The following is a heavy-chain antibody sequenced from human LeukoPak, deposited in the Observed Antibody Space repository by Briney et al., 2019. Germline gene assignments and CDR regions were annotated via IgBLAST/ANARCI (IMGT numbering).Heavy chain of an antibody. V-gene: IGHV3-30*18. J-gene: IGHJ4*02. CDR3: AKEITRPNRAVAGLNY. Sequence: GGSLRLSCAAFGFTFSAYGMHWVRQAPGKGLEWVAIISYDGTNKYYADSVKGRFTISRDNSKNTLYLQMNSLRAEDTAVYYCAKEITRPNRAVAGLNYWGQGTLVTVSS. CDR1: GFTFSAYG. CDR2: ISYDGTNK. D-gene: IGHD6-19*01.